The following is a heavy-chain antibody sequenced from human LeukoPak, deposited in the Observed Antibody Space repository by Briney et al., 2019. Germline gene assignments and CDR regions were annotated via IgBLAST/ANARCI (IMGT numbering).Heavy chain of an antibody. J-gene: IGHJ4*02. CDR2: INPSGGGT. Sequence: GTSVKVSCKASGYTFTYYFMHWVRQAPGQGLEWMGVINPSGGGTTYAQRFQGRVTMTRDTSTSTVHMELSSLRSEDTAVYYCARGQNKCLGHWGQGTLVTVSS. CDR1: GYTFTYYF. D-gene: IGHD2/OR15-2a*01. CDR3: ARGQNKCLGH. V-gene: IGHV1-46*01.